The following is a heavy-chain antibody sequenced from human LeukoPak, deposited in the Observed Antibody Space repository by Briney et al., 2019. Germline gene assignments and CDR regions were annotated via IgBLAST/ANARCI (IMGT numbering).Heavy chain of an antibody. V-gene: IGHV3-53*01. J-gene: IGHJ4*02. CDR2: IYSGGNT. D-gene: IGHD3-10*01. CDR1: GLTVSRNY. CDR3: ANLPRGDY. Sequence: GGSLRLSCAASGLTVSRNYMGWVRQAPGKGLEWVSVIYSGGNTYYADFVKGRFTISRDNSKNTLYLQINSLTAEDTAVYYCANLPRGDYWGLGTLVTVSS.